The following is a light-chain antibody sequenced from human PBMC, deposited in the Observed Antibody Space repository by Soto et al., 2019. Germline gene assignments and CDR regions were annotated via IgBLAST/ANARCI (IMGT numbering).Light chain of an antibody. CDR1: SNDVGTYNL. CDR3: CSYGRSVV. V-gene: IGLV2-23*01. Sequence: QSALTQPASMPVSPGQSITISCTGISNDVGTYNLVSWYQHHPGKAPKLIIYEASKRPSGVPNRFSGSKSGNTASLTISGLHAEDEADYYCCSYGRSVVFGGGTKVTVL. CDR2: EAS. J-gene: IGLJ2*01.